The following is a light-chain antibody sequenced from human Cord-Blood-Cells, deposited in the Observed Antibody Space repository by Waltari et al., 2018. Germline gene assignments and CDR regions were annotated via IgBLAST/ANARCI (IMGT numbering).Light chain of an antibody. J-gene: IGKJ3*01. CDR1: QSISSY. Sequence: DIEMTQSPSSLSASAGDRVTITCRASQSISSYLNWYQQKPGKAPKLLIYAASSLQSGVPSRFSSSGSGTDFTLTISSLQPEDFATYYCQQSYSTPPFTFGPGTKVDIK. V-gene: IGKV1-39*01. CDR3: QQSYSTPPFT. CDR2: AAS.